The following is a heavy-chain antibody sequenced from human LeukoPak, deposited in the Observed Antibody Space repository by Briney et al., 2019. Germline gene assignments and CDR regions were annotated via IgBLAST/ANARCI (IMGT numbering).Heavy chain of an antibody. D-gene: IGHD3-22*01. CDR2: INSDGSST. CDR3: ASGEFDYYDSIIF. V-gene: IGHV3-74*01. J-gene: IGHJ4*02. Sequence: PGGSLRLSCAASGFTFSGYWMHWVRQAPGKGLVWVSRINSDGSSTSYADSVKGRFTISRDNAKKTLYLQMNSLRAEDTAVYYCASGEFDYYDSIIFGGQGTLVTVSS. CDR1: GFTFSGYW.